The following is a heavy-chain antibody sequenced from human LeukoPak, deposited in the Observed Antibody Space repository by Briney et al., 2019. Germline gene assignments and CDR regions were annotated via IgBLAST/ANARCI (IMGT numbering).Heavy chain of an antibody. CDR3: AIRGYSYGPAFDY. CDR1: GGSFSGYY. J-gene: IGHJ4*02. D-gene: IGHD5-18*01. CDR2: TNHSGST. Sequence: SETLSLTCAVYGGSFSGYYWSWIRQPPGKGLEWIGETNHSGSTNYNPSLKSRVTISVDTSKNQFSLKLSSVTAADTAVYYCAIRGYSYGPAFDYWGQGTLVTVSS. V-gene: IGHV4-34*01.